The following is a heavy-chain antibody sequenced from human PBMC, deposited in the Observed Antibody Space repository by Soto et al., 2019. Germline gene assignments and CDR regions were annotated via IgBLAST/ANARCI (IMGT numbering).Heavy chain of an antibody. V-gene: IGHV1-18*01. Sequence: QVQLVQSGAEVRKPGASVKVSCKASGYTFPSNAISGVRQAPGQGLEWMGWIGAYNGNTNYAQKLQGRVTMTTDTSTSTAYMELRSLRSDDTAVYYCARDLAAGTCDYWGQGTLVTVSS. J-gene: IGHJ4*02. CDR2: IGAYNGNT. CDR3: ARDLAAGTCDY. CDR1: GYTFPSNA. D-gene: IGHD6-13*01.